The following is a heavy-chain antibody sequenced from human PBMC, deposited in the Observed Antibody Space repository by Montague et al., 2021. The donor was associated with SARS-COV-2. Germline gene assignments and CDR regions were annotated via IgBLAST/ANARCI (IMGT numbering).Heavy chain of an antibody. J-gene: IGHJ4*02. CDR2: IHSSGST. Sequence: SETLSLTCSVSGTSINTHYWAWIRQPPGKGLELIAYIHSSGSTNYKPSLQSRVNTSMDMSKNQVSLSLTSVTGADTAVYHCAGEWGRTIDYWGRGTLVTVSS. D-gene: IGHD2-2*01. V-gene: IGHV4-59*11. CDR1: GTSINTHY. CDR3: AGEWGRTIDY.